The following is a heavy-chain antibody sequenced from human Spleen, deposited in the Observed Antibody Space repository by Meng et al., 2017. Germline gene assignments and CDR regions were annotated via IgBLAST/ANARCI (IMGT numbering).Heavy chain of an antibody. J-gene: IGHJ3*02. V-gene: IGHV3-33*01. Sequence: GGSLRLSCAASGFTFSSYGMHWVRQAPGKGLEWVAVIWYDGSNKYYADSVKGRFTISRDNSKNTLYLQMNSLRAEDTAVYYCARGIKQQLPHHDAFDIWGQGTMVTVSS. CDR3: ARGIKQQLPHHDAFDI. CDR1: GFTFSSYG. D-gene: IGHD6-13*01. CDR2: IWYDGSNK.